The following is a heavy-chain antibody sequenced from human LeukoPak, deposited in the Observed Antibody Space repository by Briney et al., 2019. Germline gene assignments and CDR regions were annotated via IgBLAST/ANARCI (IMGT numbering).Heavy chain of an antibody. CDR1: GFTFSNYV. Sequence: GGSLRLSCAASGFTFSNYVMSWVRQTPGKGLEWVSAISGSGGSTYYADSVKGRFTISRDNSKNTLSLQMNSLRAEDMAVYYCATQLRLRFLEWLRWGQGTLVTVSS. CDR3: ATQLRLRFLEWLR. CDR2: ISGSGGST. V-gene: IGHV3-23*01. D-gene: IGHD3-3*01. J-gene: IGHJ4*02.